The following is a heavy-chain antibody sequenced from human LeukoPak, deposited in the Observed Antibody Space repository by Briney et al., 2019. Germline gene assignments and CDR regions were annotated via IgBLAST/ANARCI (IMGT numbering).Heavy chain of an antibody. CDR1: GGSISSSRDY. CDR3: ARGNLYDTYDY. CDR2: IYYSGST. Sequence: SETLSLTCTVSGGSISSSRDYWAWIRQPPRKGLEWIANIYYSGSTYYNPSLKSRVTISVDTSKNQFSLKLSSVTAADTAVYYCARGNLYDTYDYWGQGTLVTVSS. J-gene: IGHJ4*02. V-gene: IGHV4-39*07. D-gene: IGHD3-22*01.